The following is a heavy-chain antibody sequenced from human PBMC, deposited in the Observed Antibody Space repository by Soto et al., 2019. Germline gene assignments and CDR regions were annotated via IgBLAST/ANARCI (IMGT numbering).Heavy chain of an antibody. Sequence: QVQLVQSGADVKKPGASVKVSCEASGYTFNGFFLQWVRQAPGQGLEWMGWINPNSGSTKYAQKFQGRVTRTRDTSISTADMELSSLTSDDTAVYYCARYCATASCYAPGGMDVWGQGTTVTVSS. V-gene: IGHV1-2*02. CDR2: INPNSGST. CDR1: GYTFNGFF. J-gene: IGHJ6*02. D-gene: IGHD2-2*01. CDR3: ARYCATASCYAPGGMDV.